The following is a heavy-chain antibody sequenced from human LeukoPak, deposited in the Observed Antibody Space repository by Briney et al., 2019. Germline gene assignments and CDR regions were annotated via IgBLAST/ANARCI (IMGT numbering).Heavy chain of an antibody. Sequence: PGRSLILSCAASGFTFSSYGMHWVRQAPGKGLEWVAVIWYDGSNKYYADSVKGRFTISRDNSKNTLYLQMNSLRAEDTAVYYCARDPYDYDISGLLTPYYFDYWGQGTLVTVSS. CDR1: GFTFSSYG. J-gene: IGHJ4*02. CDR2: IWYDGSNK. D-gene: IGHD3-22*01. V-gene: IGHV3-33*01. CDR3: ARDPYDYDISGLLTPYYFDY.